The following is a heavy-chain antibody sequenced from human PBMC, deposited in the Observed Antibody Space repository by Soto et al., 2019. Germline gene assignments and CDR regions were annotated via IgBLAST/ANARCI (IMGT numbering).Heavy chain of an antibody. D-gene: IGHD5-18*01. CDR1: GGSFSGYY. V-gene: IGHV4-34*01. CDR2: INHSGST. CDR3: ARGRGYSYGYLDY. J-gene: IGHJ4*02. Sequence: PSETLSLTCAVYGGSFSGYYWSWIRQPPGKGPEWIGEINHSGSTNYNPSLKSRVTISVDTSKNQFSLKLSSVTAADTAVYYCARGRGYSYGYLDYWGQGTLVTVSS.